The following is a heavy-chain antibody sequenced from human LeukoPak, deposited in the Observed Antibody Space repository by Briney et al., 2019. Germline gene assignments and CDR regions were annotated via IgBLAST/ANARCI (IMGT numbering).Heavy chain of an antibody. CDR3: ARGIYDFWSGYMRYYYYYMDV. Sequence: GGSLRLSCEASGFTFSSYSMNWVRQAPGKGLEWVSSISSSSSYIYYADSVKGRFTISRDNAKNSLYLQMNSLRAEDTAVYYCARGIYDFWSGYMRYYYYYMDVWGKGTTVTVSS. CDR2: ISSSSSYI. D-gene: IGHD3-3*01. CDR1: GFTFSSYS. V-gene: IGHV3-21*01. J-gene: IGHJ6*03.